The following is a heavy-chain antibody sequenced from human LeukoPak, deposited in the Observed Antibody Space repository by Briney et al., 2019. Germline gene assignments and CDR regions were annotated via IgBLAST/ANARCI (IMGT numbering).Heavy chain of an antibody. J-gene: IGHJ4*02. Sequence: SEPLSLTCTVSGYSISSGYYWGWIRQPPGKGLEWIGSIYYSGSTYSNPSLKSRVTTSVDTSKNQFSLKLSSVTAAATAVYYCARDRLSDYYDSSGSDYWGQGTLVTVSS. V-gene: IGHV4-38-2*02. CDR1: GYSISSGYY. D-gene: IGHD3-22*01. CDR2: IYYSGST. CDR3: ARDRLSDYYDSSGSDY.